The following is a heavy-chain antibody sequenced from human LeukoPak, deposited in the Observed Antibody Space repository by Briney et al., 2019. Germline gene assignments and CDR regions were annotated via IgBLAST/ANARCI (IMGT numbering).Heavy chain of an antibody. J-gene: IGHJ4*02. CDR2: ISSSSSYI. V-gene: IGHV3-21*01. Sequence: GSLRLSCAASGFTFSSYSMNWVRQAPGKGLEWVSSISSSSSYIYYADSVKGRFTISRDNAKNSLYLQMNSLRAEDTAVYYCARDRSKAFVVVPAAIDYWGQGTLVTVSS. D-gene: IGHD2-2*01. CDR3: ARDRSKAFVVVPAAIDY. CDR1: GFTFSSYS.